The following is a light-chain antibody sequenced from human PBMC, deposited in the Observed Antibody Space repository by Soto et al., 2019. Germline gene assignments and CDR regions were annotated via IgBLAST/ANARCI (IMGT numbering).Light chain of an antibody. CDR3: QQLNSYPLT. CDR2: GAS. Sequence: DIQLTQSPSFLSASLGDKVTITCRASQAISRSLAWYQQNPGKAPKLLIYGASTLQSGVPSRFSGSGSGTEFTLTIGSLQPEDFATYYCQQLNSYPLTFGGGAKVEMK. V-gene: IGKV1-9*01. J-gene: IGKJ4*01. CDR1: QAISRS.